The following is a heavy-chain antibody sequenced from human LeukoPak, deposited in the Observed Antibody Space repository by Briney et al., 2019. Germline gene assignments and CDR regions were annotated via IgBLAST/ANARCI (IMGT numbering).Heavy chain of an antibody. CDR3: AKDRRLDTVINYFDY. V-gene: IGHV3-23*01. D-gene: IGHD5-18*01. CDR2: ISGSAGTT. Sequence: PTGGSLRLSCAASGFTFSTYAMSWVRQAPGKGLEWVSTISGSAGTTYYADSVKGRFTISRDDSKNTLYLQTNSLRDEDMAVYYCAKDRRLDTVINYFDYWGQGTLVTVSS. CDR1: GFTFSTYA. J-gene: IGHJ4*02.